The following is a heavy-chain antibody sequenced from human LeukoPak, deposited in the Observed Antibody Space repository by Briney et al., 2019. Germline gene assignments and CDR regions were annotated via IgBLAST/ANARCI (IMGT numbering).Heavy chain of an antibody. V-gene: IGHV3-48*03. D-gene: IGHD3-3*01. CDR1: GFTFRSYE. J-gene: IGHJ4*02. CDR2: LSSSGSAF. Sequence: GGSLRLPCEDSGFTFRSYEMNWVRQAPGKGLEWIAYLSSSGSAFSYADSVKGRFTIARDNAKNSVYLEMNSLRADDTAVYYCARSARLMKGVVEVTALDDWGQGTLVTVSS. CDR3: ARSARLMKGVVEVTALDD.